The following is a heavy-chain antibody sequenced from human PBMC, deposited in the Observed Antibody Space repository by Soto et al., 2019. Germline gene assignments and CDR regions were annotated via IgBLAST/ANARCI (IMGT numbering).Heavy chain of an antibody. CDR3: ARDYGIAARVAFDI. CDR2: ISAYNGNT. CDR1: GYTFTSYG. Sequence: ASVEVSCKASGYTFTSYGISWVRQAPGQGLEWMGWISAYNGNTNYAQKLQGRVTMTTDTSTSTAYMELRSLRSDDTAVYYCARDYGIAARVAFDIWGQGTMVTVSS. V-gene: IGHV1-18*04. J-gene: IGHJ3*02. D-gene: IGHD6-6*01.